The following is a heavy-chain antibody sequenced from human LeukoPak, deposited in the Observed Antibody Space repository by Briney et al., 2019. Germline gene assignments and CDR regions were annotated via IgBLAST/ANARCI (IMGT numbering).Heavy chain of an antibody. CDR3: ARDDRVGAILGYMDV. D-gene: IGHD1-26*01. J-gene: IGHJ6*03. CDR2: IYYSGST. CDR1: GGSISSSSYF. Sequence: SETLSLTCTVSGGSISSSSYFWGWIRQPPGKGLEWIGSIYYSGSTYYNPSLKSRVTMSVDASKNQFSLKLSSVTAADTAVYYCARDDRVGAILGYMDVWGKGTTVTVSS. V-gene: IGHV4-39*07.